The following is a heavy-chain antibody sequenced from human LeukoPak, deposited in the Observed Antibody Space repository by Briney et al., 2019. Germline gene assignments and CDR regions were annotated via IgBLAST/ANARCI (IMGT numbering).Heavy chain of an antibody. J-gene: IGHJ6*04. CDR3: ARDRASRYPVYGMDV. D-gene: IGHD1-14*01. CDR1: GFTFGNCA. CDR2: ISGSGGTT. Sequence: GGSLRLSCAASGFTFGNCAMGWVRQAPGKGLEWVSAISGSGGTTKYADSVKGRFTISRDNSKNTLYMEMNSLRAEDTAVYYCARDRASRYPVYGMDVWGKGTTVTVSS. V-gene: IGHV3-23*01.